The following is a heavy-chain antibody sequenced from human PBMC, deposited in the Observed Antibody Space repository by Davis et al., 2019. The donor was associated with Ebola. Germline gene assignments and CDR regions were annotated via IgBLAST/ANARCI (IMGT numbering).Heavy chain of an antibody. CDR3: ARERITMVRGVIITMRYFDY. J-gene: IGHJ4*02. V-gene: IGHV3-30-3*01. D-gene: IGHD3-10*01. CDR1: GFTFSSYA. Sequence: PGGSLRLSCAASGFTFSSYAMHWVRQAPGKGLEWVAVISYDGSNKYYADSVKGRFTISRDNSKNTLYLQMNSLRAEDTAVYYCARERITMVRGVIITMRYFDYWGQGTLVTVSS. CDR2: ISYDGSNK.